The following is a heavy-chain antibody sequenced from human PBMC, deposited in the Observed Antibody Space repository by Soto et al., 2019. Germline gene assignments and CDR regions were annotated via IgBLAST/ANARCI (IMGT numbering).Heavy chain of an antibody. Sequence: SVKVSCKASGGTLSTYAISWVRQAPGQGLGWMGGIIPIFGTANYAQMFQGRVTITADKSTSTAYMELSSLTSADTAVYYCARGPQDGSGSYFDSWGQGTLVTVSS. V-gene: IGHV1-69*06. D-gene: IGHD3-10*01. CDR1: GGTLSTYA. J-gene: IGHJ4*02. CDR2: IIPIFGTA. CDR3: ARGPQDGSGSYFDS.